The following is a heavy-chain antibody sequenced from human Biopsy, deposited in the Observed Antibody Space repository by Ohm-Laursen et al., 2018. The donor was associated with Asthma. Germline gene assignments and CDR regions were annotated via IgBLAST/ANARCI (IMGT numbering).Heavy chain of an antibody. D-gene: IGHD3-16*01. V-gene: IGHV4-30-4*01. CDR2: IYYIGST. Sequence: TLSLTCTVSGGSISSGAYYWSWVRQPPGKGLEWIGYIYYIGSTYYNPSLKSRVAISLDTSKNQFSLKLSSVTAADTAVNFCARRGGVRRYFDYWGQGTLVTVSS. CDR1: GGSISSGAYY. CDR3: ARRGGVRRYFDY. J-gene: IGHJ4*02.